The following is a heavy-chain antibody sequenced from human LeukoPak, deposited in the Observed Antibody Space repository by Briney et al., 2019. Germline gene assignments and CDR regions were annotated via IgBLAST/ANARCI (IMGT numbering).Heavy chain of an antibody. Sequence: SVKVSCKASGGTFSSYAISWVRQAPGQGLEWMGGIIPIFGTANYAQKFQGRVTITADESTSTAYMELSSLRSEDAAVYYCARDPPSIFGVPTIENYHYYGMDVWGQGTTVTVSS. CDR2: IIPIFGTA. J-gene: IGHJ6*02. V-gene: IGHV1-69*13. CDR1: GGTFSSYA. CDR3: ARDPPSIFGVPTIENYHYYGMDV. D-gene: IGHD3-3*01.